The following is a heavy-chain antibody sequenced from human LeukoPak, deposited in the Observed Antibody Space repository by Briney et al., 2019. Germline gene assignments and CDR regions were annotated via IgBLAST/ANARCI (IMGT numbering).Heavy chain of an antibody. D-gene: IGHD3-10*01. CDR1: GGSFSGYY. V-gene: IGHV4-34*01. CDR2: INHSGST. CDR3: ARPTYYYGSGSYFRWAFDI. J-gene: IGHJ3*02. Sequence: SETLSLTCAVYGGSFSGYYWSWIRQPPGKGLEWIGEINHSGSTNYNPSLKSRVTISVDTSKNQFSLNLSSVTAADTAVYYCARPTYYYGSGSYFRWAFDIWGQGTLVTVSS.